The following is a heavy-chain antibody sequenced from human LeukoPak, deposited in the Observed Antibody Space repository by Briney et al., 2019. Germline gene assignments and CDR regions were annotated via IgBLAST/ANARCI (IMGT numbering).Heavy chain of an antibody. D-gene: IGHD4-23*01. CDR3: ARAFVSGNSDFGY. CDR1: GFTFSSYW. V-gene: IGHV3-7*01. J-gene: IGHJ4*02. CDR2: IKQDGSAK. Sequence: GGSLRLSCAASGFTFSSYWMTWVRQAPGKGLEWVANIKQDGSAKYYVDSVKGRSTISRDNAKNSLSLQMNSLRAEDTAVYYCARAFVSGNSDFGYWGQGTLVTVSS.